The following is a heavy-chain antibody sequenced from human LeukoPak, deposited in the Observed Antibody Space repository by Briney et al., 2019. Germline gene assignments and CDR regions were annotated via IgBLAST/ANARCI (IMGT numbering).Heavy chain of an antibody. V-gene: IGHV3-11*06. J-gene: IGHJ5*02. CDR3: ARDLGYCSGGSCSEENWFDP. Sequence: GGSLRLSCAASGFTFSDYYMSWIRQPPGKGLEWVSYISSSSSYTNYADSVKGRFTISRDNAKNSLYLQMNSLRAEDTAVYYCARDLGYCSGGSCSEENWFDPWGQGTLVTVSS. CDR1: GFTFSDYY. D-gene: IGHD2-15*01. CDR2: ISSSSSYT.